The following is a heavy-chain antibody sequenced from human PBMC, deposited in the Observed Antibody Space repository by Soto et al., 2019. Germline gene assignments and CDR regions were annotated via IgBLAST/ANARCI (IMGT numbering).Heavy chain of an antibody. CDR3: AKVPRYDFWSGKKNYYYSYMDV. CDR1: GFTFSSYA. D-gene: IGHD3-3*01. J-gene: IGHJ6*03. Sequence: PGGSLRLSCAASGFTFSSYAMSWVRQAPGKGLEWFSAISGGGGSTYYADSVKGRFTMSRDNSRNTLYLQMNSLKVEDTAGYYCAKVPRYDFWSGKKNYYYSYMDVRGKGTTVTVSS. V-gene: IGHV3-23*01. CDR2: ISGGGGST.